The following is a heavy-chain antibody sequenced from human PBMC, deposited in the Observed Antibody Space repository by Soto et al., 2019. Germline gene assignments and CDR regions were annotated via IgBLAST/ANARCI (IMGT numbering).Heavy chain of an antibody. V-gene: IGHV4-59*01. J-gene: IGHJ4*02. CDR1: GGSISSYY. CDR2: IYYSGST. Sequence: SETLSLTCTASGGSISSYYWSWIRQPPGKGLEWIGNIYYSGSTNYNPSLKSRVTISVDTSKNQFSLKLNSVTAADTAVYYCARWGLRKNFDYWGQGTLVTVSS. CDR3: ARWGLRKNFDY. D-gene: IGHD5-12*01.